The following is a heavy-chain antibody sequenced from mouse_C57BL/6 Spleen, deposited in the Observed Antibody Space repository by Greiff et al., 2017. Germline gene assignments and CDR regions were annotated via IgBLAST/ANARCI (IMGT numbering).Heavy chain of an antibody. J-gene: IGHJ4*01. CDR1: GYTFTSYW. D-gene: IGHD2-5*01. V-gene: IGHV1-53*01. CDR2: INPSNGGT. Sequence: QVQLKQSGTELVKPGASVKLSCKASGYTFTSYWMHWVKQRPGQGLEWIGNINPSNGGTNYNEKFKSKATLTVDKSSSTAYMQLSSLTSEDSAVYYCATYSNLYYYAMDYWGQGTSVTVSS. CDR3: ATYSNLYYYAMDY.